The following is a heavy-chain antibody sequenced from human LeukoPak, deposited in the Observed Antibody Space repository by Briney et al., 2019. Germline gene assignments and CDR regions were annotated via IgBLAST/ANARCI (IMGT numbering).Heavy chain of an antibody. J-gene: IGHJ4*02. Sequence: GGSLRLSCAASGFTFSSYSMNWVRQAPGKGLEWVSSISSSSSYIYYADSVKGRFTISRDNAKNSLYLQMNSLRAEDTAKYFCAKTRSSGWYTPFDSWGQGTLVTVSS. V-gene: IGHV3-21*04. CDR2: ISSSSSYI. CDR1: GFTFSSYS. CDR3: AKTRSSGWYTPFDS. D-gene: IGHD6-19*01.